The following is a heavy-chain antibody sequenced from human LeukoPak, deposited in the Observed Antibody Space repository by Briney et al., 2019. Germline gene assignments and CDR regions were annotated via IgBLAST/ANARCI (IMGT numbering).Heavy chain of an antibody. D-gene: IGHD6-19*01. CDR2: IYYSGST. CDR1: GGSISSYY. J-gene: IGHJ3*02. V-gene: IGHV4-59*04. CDR3: ARLNSGWSSDAFDI. Sequence: SETLSLTCTVSGGSISSYYWSWIRQPPGKGLEWIGYIYYSGSTYYNPSLKSRVTISVDTSKNQFSLKLSSVTAADTAVYYCARLNSGWSSDAFDIWGQGTMVTVSS.